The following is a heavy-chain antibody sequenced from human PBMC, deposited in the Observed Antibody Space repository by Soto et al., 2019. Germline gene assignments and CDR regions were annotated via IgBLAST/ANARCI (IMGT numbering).Heavy chain of an antibody. D-gene: IGHD3-10*02. CDR2: IYYSGST. V-gene: IGHV4-31*03. J-gene: IGHJ5*02. CDR1: GGSVSSGSYY. Sequence: PSETLSLTCTVSGGSVSSGSYYWSWIRQPPGKGLEWIGYIYYSGSTYYNPSLKSRVTISVDTSKNQFSLKLSSVTAADTAVYYCARGAITMYGPQIENFDPWGQGTLVTVSS. CDR3: ARGAITMYGPQIENFDP.